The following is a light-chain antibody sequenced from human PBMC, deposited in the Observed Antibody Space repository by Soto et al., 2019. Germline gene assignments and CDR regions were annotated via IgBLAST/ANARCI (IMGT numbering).Light chain of an antibody. Sequence: DIVMTQSPLSLPVSPGEPDSISCRSSQNLLHSHGYHYLNWFQQRPGQSPRRLIYKVSNRDSGVPDRFSGSGSGTDFTLKISRVEAEDVGVYYCMQGTHWPPTFGQGTRLEIK. CDR3: MQGTHWPPT. CDR2: KVS. CDR1: QNLLHSHGYHY. V-gene: IGKV2-30*02. J-gene: IGKJ5*01.